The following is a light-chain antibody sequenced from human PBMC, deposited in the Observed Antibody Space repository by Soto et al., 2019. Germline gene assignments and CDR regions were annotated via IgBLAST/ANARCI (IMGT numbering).Light chain of an antibody. CDR1: QSLLHSNGYNY. CDR2: LGS. V-gene: IGKV2-28*01. Sequence: DIVMTQSPLSLPVTPGEPASISCRSSQSLLHSNGYNYLDWYLQKPGQSPQLLIYLGSNRASGVPDRFSGSGSGTDFTLTISRLEAEDVGVYYCMQSLQTPWTFGQGTKVEIK. J-gene: IGKJ1*01. CDR3: MQSLQTPWT.